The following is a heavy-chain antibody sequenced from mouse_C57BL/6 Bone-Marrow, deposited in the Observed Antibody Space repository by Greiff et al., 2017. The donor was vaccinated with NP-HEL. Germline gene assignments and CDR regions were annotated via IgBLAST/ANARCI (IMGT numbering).Heavy chain of an antibody. CDR2: WNNDNY. V-gene: IGHV8-2*01. Sequence: QVTLKESGPGILQPSPTLSLACTFSGISLSTSGMGLSWLRKPSGKALEWLASIWNNDNYYNPSLKSRLTISKETSNYQVFLKLTGVDTADSATYYGAWRENGSSYVDYAMDYWGQGTSVTVSS. CDR3: WRENGSSYVDYAMDY. J-gene: IGHJ4*01. CDR1: ISLSTSGMGL. D-gene: IGHD1-1*01.